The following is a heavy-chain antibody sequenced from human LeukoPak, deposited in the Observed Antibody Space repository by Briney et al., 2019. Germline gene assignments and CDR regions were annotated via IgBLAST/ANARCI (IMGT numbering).Heavy chain of an antibody. CDR1: GGSISSYY. Sequence: KPSETLSLTCTVSGGSISSYYWSWIRQPPGKGLEWIGYIYYSGSTNYNPSLRSRVTISVDTSKNQFSLKLCSVTAADTAVYYCARFTHDYVWGSYRPYFDYWGQGTLVTVSS. J-gene: IGHJ4*02. V-gene: IGHV4-59*01. CDR3: ARFTHDYVWGSYRPYFDY. CDR2: IYYSGST. D-gene: IGHD3-16*02.